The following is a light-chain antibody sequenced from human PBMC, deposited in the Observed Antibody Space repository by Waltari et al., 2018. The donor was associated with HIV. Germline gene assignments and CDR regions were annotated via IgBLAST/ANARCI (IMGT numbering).Light chain of an antibody. V-gene: IGLV1-51*01. Sequence: QSVLTQPPSVSAAPGQKVTISCSGSRSNIGNNYVSWYQQLPGIAPKLLIYDNNKRPSGIPDRFSGSKSGTSATLGITGLQTGDEADYYCATWDTSLSAVVFGGGTKLTVL. CDR2: DNN. CDR3: ATWDTSLSAVV. CDR1: RSNIGNNY. J-gene: IGLJ2*01.